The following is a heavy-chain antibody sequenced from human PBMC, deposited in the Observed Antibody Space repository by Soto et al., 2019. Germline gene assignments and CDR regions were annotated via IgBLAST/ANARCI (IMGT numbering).Heavy chain of an antibody. CDR1: GYTFSSYA. CDR2: ISAYNGNT. J-gene: IGHJ4*02. Sequence: QVQLVQSGAEVKKPGASVKVSCKASGYTFSSYAISWVRQAPGQGLEWMGWISAYNGNTKYAQKPQXXXTXXTDTSTSKAYMEVRSLRSDDPAVYYCARDAPPADYWGQGTLVTVSS. CDR3: ARDAPPADY. V-gene: IGHV1-18*01.